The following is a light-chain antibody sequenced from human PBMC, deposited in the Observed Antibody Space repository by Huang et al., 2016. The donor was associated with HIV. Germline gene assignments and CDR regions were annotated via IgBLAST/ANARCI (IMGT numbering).Light chain of an antibody. J-gene: IGKJ2*01. V-gene: IGKV2-30*01. CDR1: QSLQYSDGNTY. CDR2: NVA. CDR3: MQGTHWPPYT. Sequence: VVLSQSPLSLPVTLGQSASISCRSTQSLQYSDGNTYISCFHQRPGQAPSRLIYNVAKRDSGVPDRFSGSGSGSDFTLKISRVEAEDVGIYYCMQGTHWPPYTFGQGTKLEI.